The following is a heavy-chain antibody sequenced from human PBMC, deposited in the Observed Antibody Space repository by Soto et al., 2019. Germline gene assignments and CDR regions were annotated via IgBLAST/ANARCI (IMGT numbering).Heavy chain of an antibody. V-gene: IGHV1-69*02. CDR3: ARFSLYGSGSPHH. CDR2: IIPILGIA. J-gene: IGHJ4*02. Sequence: QVQLVQSGAEVKKPGSSVKVSCKASGGTFSSYTISWVRQAPGQGLEWMGRIIPILGIANYAQKFQGRVTITADKSTSTAYMELSSPRSEDTAVYYCARFSLYGSGSPHHWGQGTLVTVSS. CDR1: GGTFSSYT. D-gene: IGHD3-10*01.